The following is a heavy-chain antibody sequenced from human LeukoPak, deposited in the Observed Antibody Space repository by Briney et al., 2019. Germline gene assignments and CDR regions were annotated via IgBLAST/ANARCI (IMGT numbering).Heavy chain of an antibody. CDR3: ARGITYYDFWTVFDY. V-gene: IGHV4-39*07. J-gene: IGHJ4*02. CDR2: IYYSGST. D-gene: IGHD3-3*01. Sequence: PSETLSLTCTVSGGSISSSSYYWGWIRQPPGKGLEWIGSIYYSGSTNYNPSLKSRVTMSVDTSKNQFSLKLSSVTAADTAVYYCARGITYYDFWTVFDYWGQGTLVTVSS. CDR1: GGSISSSSYY.